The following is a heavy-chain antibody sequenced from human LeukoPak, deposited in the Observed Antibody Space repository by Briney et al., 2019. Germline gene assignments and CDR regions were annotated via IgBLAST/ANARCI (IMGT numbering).Heavy chain of an antibody. CDR3: TRTAMGDCSGGSCYSDNALDI. J-gene: IGHJ3*02. Sequence: GESLKISCKGSGYSFTSYWIGWVRQMPGKGLEWMGIIYPGDSDTRYGPSFQGQVTISADKSISTAYLQWSSLKASDTAMYYCTRTAMGDCSGGSCYSDNALDIWGQGTMVTVSS. D-gene: IGHD2-15*01. V-gene: IGHV5-51*01. CDR1: GYSFTSYW. CDR2: IYPGDSDT.